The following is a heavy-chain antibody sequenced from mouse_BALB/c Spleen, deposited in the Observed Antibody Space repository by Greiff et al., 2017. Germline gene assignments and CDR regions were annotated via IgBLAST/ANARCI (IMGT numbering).Heavy chain of an antibody. J-gene: IGHJ4*01. CDR3: VRDLGDY. CDR1: GFSLTSYD. D-gene: IGHD3-1*01. CDR2: IWTGGGT. Sequence: VQLVESGPGLVAPSQSLSITCTVSGFSLTSYDISWIRQPPGKGLEWLGVIWTGGGTNYNSAFMSRLSISKDNSKSQVFLKMNSLQTDDTAIYYCVRDLGDYWGQGTSGTVSS. V-gene: IGHV2-9-2*01.